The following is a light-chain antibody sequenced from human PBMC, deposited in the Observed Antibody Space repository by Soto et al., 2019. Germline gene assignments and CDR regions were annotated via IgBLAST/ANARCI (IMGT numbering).Light chain of an antibody. Sequence: QSVLTQPPSVSAAPGQRVTISCSGSGSNIGYNSVSWYQHFPGTAPKYLIYDNDKRPSTIPDRFSGSKSGTSATLGITGLQTGDEADYYCGTWDNSLSAWVFGGGTKLTVL. CDR2: DND. CDR3: GTWDNSLSAWV. J-gene: IGLJ3*02. CDR1: GSNIGYNS. V-gene: IGLV1-51*01.